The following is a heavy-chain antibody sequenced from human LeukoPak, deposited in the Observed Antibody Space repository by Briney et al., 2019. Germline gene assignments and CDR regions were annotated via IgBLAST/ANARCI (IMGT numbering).Heavy chain of an antibody. Sequence: SETLSLTCTVSGGSISSSSYYWGWIRQPPGKGLEWIGSIYYSGSTYYNPSLKSRVTISVDTSKNQFSLKLSSVTAADTALYYCARDSGAGKFYFDYWGQGTLVTVSS. CDR2: IYYSGST. CDR3: ARDSGAGKFYFDY. V-gene: IGHV4-39*07. CDR1: GGSISSSSYY. J-gene: IGHJ4*02. D-gene: IGHD1-26*01.